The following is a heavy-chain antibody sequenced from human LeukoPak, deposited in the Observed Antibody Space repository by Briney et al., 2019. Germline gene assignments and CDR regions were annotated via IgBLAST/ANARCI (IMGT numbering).Heavy chain of an antibody. CDR2: IKQDETEK. D-gene: IGHD1-26*01. CDR1: GFTFSNFW. Sequence: GGSLRLSCIASGFTFSNFWMGWVRPAPGKGLEWVANIKQDETEKFYLGSVKGRFTISRDNAKNSLYLQMNSLRVEDTALYYCATDQRREWELLFDYWGQGTLVTVSS. J-gene: IGHJ4*02. V-gene: IGHV3-7*03. CDR3: ATDQRREWELLFDY.